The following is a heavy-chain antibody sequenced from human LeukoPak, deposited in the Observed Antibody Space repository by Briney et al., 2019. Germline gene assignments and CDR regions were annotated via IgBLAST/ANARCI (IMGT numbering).Heavy chain of an antibody. D-gene: IGHD6-19*01. J-gene: IGHJ4*02. CDR1: GFTFSSYS. CDR2: ISSSSSYI. Sequence: GGSLRLSRAASGFTFSSYSMNWVRQAPGKGLEWVSSISSSSSYIYYADSVKGRFTISRDNAKNSLYLQMNSLRAEDTAVYYCARDHSSGRPFDYWGQGTLVTVSS. V-gene: IGHV3-21*01. CDR3: ARDHSSGRPFDY.